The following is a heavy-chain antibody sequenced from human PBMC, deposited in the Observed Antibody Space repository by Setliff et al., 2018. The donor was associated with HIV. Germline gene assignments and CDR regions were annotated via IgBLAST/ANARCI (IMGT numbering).Heavy chain of an antibody. CDR2: INAGNGNT. CDR3: ARIPNHSSGFDY. CDR1: GYTFTTYA. Sequence: GASVKVSCKASGYTFTTYAIHWVRQAPGQRLEFMGWINAGNGNTKYSQRFQGRVTITIDTSASTAYMELSSLRSEDTAVYYCARIPNHSSGFDYWGQGTPVTVS. J-gene: IGHJ4*02. V-gene: IGHV1-3*01. D-gene: IGHD3-22*01.